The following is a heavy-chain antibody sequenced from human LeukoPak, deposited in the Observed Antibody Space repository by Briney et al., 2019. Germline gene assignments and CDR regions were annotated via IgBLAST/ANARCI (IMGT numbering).Heavy chain of an antibody. CDR1: GFTFSSCS. J-gene: IGHJ4*02. D-gene: IGHD3-10*01. CDR2: ISSSSSYI. V-gene: IGHV3-21*01. Sequence: GGSLRLSCAASGFTFSSCSMNWVLQAAGKGLEWVSSISSSSSYIYYADSVKGRFTISRDNAKNSLYLQMNSLRAEDTAVYYCDVLLWFGELLRRGGQGTLVTVSS. CDR3: DVLLWFGELLRR.